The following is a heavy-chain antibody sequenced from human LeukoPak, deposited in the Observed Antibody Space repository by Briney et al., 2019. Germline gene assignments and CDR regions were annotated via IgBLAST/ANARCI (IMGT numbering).Heavy chain of an antibody. D-gene: IGHD4-17*01. V-gene: IGHV4-59*01. J-gene: IGHJ4*02. Sequence: SETLSLTCTVSGGSISSYYWSWIRQPPGKGLEWIGYIYYSGSTNYNPSLKSRVTISVDTSKNQFSLKLSSVAAADTAVYYCARANYGDYKYYFDYWGRGTLVTVSS. CDR1: GGSISSYY. CDR2: IYYSGST. CDR3: ARANYGDYKYYFDY.